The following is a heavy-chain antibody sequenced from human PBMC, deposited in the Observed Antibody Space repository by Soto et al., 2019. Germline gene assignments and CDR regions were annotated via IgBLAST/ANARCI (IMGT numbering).Heavy chain of an antibody. D-gene: IGHD3-10*01. CDR2: ISGSGDIT. CDR3: AKDGYSFGSGTYPFYYFDS. CDR1: GFTFSRYA. V-gene: IGHV3-23*01. J-gene: IGHJ4*02. Sequence: GGSLRLSCAVSGFTFSRYAMSWVRQTPGKGLEWVSAISGSGDITYYADSVKGRFTISRANSKNTLYLQMNSLRAEDTAVYYCAKDGYSFGSGTYPFYYFDSWGQGALVTVSS.